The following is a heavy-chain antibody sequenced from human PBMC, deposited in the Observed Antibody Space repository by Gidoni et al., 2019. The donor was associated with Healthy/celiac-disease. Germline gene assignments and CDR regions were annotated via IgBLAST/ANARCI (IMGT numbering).Heavy chain of an antibody. Sequence: QVQLVQSGAEVKKPGSSVKFSCKASGGTFSSYAISWVRQAPGQGLEWMGRIIPILGIANYAQKFQGRVTITADKSTSTAYMELSSLRSEDTAVYYCAVTPRAEYFQHWGQGTLVTVSS. D-gene: IGHD2-21*02. V-gene: IGHV1-69*04. CDR2: IIPILGIA. J-gene: IGHJ1*01. CDR1: GGTFSSYA. CDR3: AVTPRAEYFQH.